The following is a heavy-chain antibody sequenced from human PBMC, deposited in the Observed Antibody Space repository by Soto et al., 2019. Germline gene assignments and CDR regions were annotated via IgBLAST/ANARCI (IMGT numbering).Heavy chain of an antibody. CDR1: GGSFSGYY. V-gene: IGHV4-34*01. Sequence: QVQLQQWGAGLLKPSETLSLTCAVYGGSFSGYYWSWIRQPQGKGLEWIGEINHSGSTNYNPSLKSRVTISVDTSKNQFCLKLSSVTAADTAVYYCARGACSSTSCSGFDYWGQGTLVTVSS. CDR3: ARGACSSTSCSGFDY. D-gene: IGHD2-2*01. CDR2: INHSGST. J-gene: IGHJ4*02.